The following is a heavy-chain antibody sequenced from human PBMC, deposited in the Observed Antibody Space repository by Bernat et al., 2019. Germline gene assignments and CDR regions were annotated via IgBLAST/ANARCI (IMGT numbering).Heavy chain of an antibody. V-gene: IGHV3-11*06. Sequence: QVQLVESGGGLVKPGGSLRLSCAASGFTFSDYYMSWIRQAPGKGLEWVSYISSSSYTNYADSVKGRFTISRDNAKNSLYLQMNSLRAEDTAVYYCARSMYYYDSSGYHRDAFDIWGQGTMVTVSS. CDR2: ISSSSYT. CDR1: GFTFSDYY. D-gene: IGHD3-22*01. CDR3: ARSMYYYDSSGYHRDAFDI. J-gene: IGHJ3*02.